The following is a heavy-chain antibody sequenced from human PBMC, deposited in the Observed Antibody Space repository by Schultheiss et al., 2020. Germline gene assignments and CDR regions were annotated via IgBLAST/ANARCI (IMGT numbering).Heavy chain of an antibody. V-gene: IGHV1-69*13. Sequence: SVKVSCKASGGTFSSYAISWVRQAPGQGLEWMGGIIPIFGTANYAQKFQGRVTITADESTSTAYMELSSLRAEDTAVYYCAIRGGIIVGATIRYFDYWGQGTLVTVSS. CDR1: GGTFSSYA. CDR2: IIPIFGTA. J-gene: IGHJ4*02. CDR3: AIRGGIIVGATIRYFDY. D-gene: IGHD1-26*01.